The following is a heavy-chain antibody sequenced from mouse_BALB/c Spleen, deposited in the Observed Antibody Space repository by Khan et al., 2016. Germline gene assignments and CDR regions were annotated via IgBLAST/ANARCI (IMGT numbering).Heavy chain of an antibody. V-gene: IGHV3-2*02. Sequence: EVQLQESGPGLVKPSQSLSLTCTVTGYSITSDYAWNWIRQFPGNKLEWMGYISYSGSTSYNPSLKSRISITRDTSKNQFFLQLNSVNTEDTATYFCATYCYVSSHYAMDYWGQRTSVTVSS. CDR1: GYSITSDYA. D-gene: IGHD1-1*01. J-gene: IGHJ4*01. CDR2: ISYSGST. CDR3: ATYCYVSSHYAMDY.